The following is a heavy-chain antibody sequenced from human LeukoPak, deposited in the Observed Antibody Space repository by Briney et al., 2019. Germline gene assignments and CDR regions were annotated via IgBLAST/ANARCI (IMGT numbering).Heavy chain of an antibody. Sequence: GGSLRLSCAASGFTFSSSNMNWVRQAPGKGLEWVSSISSSSSYIYYADSVKGRFTISRDNAKNSLYLQMNSLGAEDTAAYYCADGEPESGFDYWGQGTLVTVSS. D-gene: IGHD1-26*01. CDR2: ISSSSSYI. J-gene: IGHJ4*02. CDR3: ADGEPESGFDY. V-gene: IGHV3-21*01. CDR1: GFTFSSSN.